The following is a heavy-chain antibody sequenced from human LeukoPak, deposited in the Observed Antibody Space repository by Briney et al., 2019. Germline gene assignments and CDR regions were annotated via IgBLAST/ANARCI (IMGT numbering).Heavy chain of an antibody. CDR1: GGSFSGYY. V-gene: IGHV4-34*01. CDR3: ARVGQYCGSTSCYGKYNWFDP. J-gene: IGHJ5*02. CDR2: INHSGST. Sequence: SETLSLTCAVYGGSFSGYYWSWIRQPPGKGLEWIGEINHSGSTNYNPSLKSRVTISVDTSKNRFSLKLSSVTAADTAVYYCARVGQYCGSTSCYGKYNWFDPWGQGTLVTVSS. D-gene: IGHD2-2*01.